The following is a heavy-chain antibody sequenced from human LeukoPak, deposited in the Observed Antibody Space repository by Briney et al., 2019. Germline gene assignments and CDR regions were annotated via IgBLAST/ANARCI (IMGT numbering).Heavy chain of an antibody. CDR3: ARVGYSSSSFDY. CDR2: MNPNSGNT. D-gene: IGHD6-6*01. Sequence: GASVKVSCKASGYTFTCYDINWVRQATGQGLEWMGWMNPNSGNTGYAQKFQGRVTMTRNTSISTAYMELSSLRSEDTAVYYCARVGYSSSSFDYWGQGTLVTVSS. V-gene: IGHV1-8*01. J-gene: IGHJ4*02. CDR1: GYTFTCYD.